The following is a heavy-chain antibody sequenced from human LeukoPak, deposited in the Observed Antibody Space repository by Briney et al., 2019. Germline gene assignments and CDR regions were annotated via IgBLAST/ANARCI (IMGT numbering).Heavy chain of an antibody. D-gene: IGHD5-24*01. CDR1: GFTFSKYW. CDR2: INTDGSKT. V-gene: IGHV3-74*01. J-gene: IGHJ4*02. CDR3: VRVFVEDGYNY. Sequence: PGGSLRLSCAASGFTFSKYWMHWVRQAPGKGLVWVSNINTDGSKTNYADSVKGRFTISRDNTKNTLHLQMNSLRAEDTAMYYCVRVFVEDGYNYWGQGTLVTVSS.